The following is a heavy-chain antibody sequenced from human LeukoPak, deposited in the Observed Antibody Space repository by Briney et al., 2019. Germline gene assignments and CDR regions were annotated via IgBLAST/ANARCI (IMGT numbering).Heavy chain of an antibody. CDR3: AKWSGDYPSYYLDY. Sequence: GGSLRLSCAASGFTFSSYEMNWVRQAPGKGLEWVSYISSRGITIYYADSVRGRFAISRDNAKNSLYLQMNSLRAEDTAVYSCAKWSGDYPSYYLDYWGQGTLVTVSS. D-gene: IGHD4-17*01. CDR1: GFTFSSYE. V-gene: IGHV3-48*03. CDR2: ISSRGITI. J-gene: IGHJ4*02.